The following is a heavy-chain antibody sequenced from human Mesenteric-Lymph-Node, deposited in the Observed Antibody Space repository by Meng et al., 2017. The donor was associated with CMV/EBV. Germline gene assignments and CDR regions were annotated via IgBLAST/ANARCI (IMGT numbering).Heavy chain of an antibody. Sequence: TFSNYWMHWVRQVPGKGLVWVSRIISDGSSTNYADSVKGRFTISRDNAKNTVYLQMSSLRAEDTAVYYCARSGSNYYDSSGYYYVDYWGQGTLVTVSS. CDR2: IISDGSST. CDR3: ARSGSNYYDSSGYYYVDY. J-gene: IGHJ4*02. D-gene: IGHD3-22*01. V-gene: IGHV3-74*01. CDR1: TFSNYW.